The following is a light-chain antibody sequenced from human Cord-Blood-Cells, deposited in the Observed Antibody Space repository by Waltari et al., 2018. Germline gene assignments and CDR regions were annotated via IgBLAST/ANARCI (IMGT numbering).Light chain of an antibody. CDR3: SSYTSSSTYV. CDR2: DVS. J-gene: IGLJ1*01. Sequence: QSALTQPASVSGSPGQSITISCTGTSSDVGGYNYVYWYQQHPGKAPKLMIYDVSNRPSGVSNRFAGSKSGNTASLSISGLQAEDDADYYCSSYTSSSTYVFGTGTKVTVL. V-gene: IGLV2-14*01. CDR1: SSDVGGYNY.